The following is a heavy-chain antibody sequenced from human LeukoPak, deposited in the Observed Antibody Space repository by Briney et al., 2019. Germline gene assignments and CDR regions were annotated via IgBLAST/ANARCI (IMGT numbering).Heavy chain of an antibody. CDR3: ARLYYDFWSGYSSYYYYGMDV. CDR1: GGSFSGYY. D-gene: IGHD3-3*01. Sequence: NTSETLSLTCAVYGGSFSGYYWSWIRQPPGKGLEWIGEINHSGSTNYNPSLKSRVTISVDTSKNQFSLKLSSVTAADTAVYYCARLYYDFWSGYSSYYYYGMDVWGQGTTVTVSS. CDR2: INHSGST. V-gene: IGHV4-34*01. J-gene: IGHJ6*02.